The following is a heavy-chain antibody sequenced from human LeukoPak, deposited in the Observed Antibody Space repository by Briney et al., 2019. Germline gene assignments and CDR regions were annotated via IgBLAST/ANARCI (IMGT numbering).Heavy chain of an antibody. D-gene: IGHD3-10*01. CDR1: GFTFSSYA. CDR2: ISYDGSNK. V-gene: IGHV3-30-3*01. CDR3: ARDRSTMVRGVYWFDP. J-gene: IGHJ5*02. Sequence: GGSLRLSCAASGFTFSSYAMHWVRQAPRKGLEGVAVISYDGSNKYYADSVKGRFTISRDNSKNTLYLQMNSLRAEDTAVYYCARDRSTMVRGVYWFDPWGQGTLVTVSS.